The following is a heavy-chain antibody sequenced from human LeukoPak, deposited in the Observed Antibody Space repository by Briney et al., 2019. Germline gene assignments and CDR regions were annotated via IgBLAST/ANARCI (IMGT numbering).Heavy chain of an antibody. Sequence: SETLSLTCTISGDSINGHYWSWIRQHPGKRLEWIGDIHYKGSTNYNLSLKSRVTISVDTSKNHLSLNLTSVLAADTAIYYCARRDTGWNYCDYWGQGILVTISS. D-gene: IGHD6-19*01. CDR1: GDSINGHY. V-gene: IGHV4-59*08. J-gene: IGHJ4*02. CDR3: ARRDTGWNYCDY. CDR2: IHYKGST.